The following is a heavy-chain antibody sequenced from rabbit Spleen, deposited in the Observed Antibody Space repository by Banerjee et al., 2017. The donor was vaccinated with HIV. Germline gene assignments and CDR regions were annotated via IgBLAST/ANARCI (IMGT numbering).Heavy chain of an antibody. CDR1: GFTLSSYY. D-gene: IGHD1-1*01. CDR2: IDPVFGIT. Sequence: QLEESGRDLVKPEGSLTLTCTASGFTLSSYYMNWVRQAPGKGLEWIGYIDPVFGITYYANWVNGRFSISRENAQNTVFLQMTSLTAADTATYFCARNYVNAFDPWGPGTLVTVS. CDR3: ARNYVNAFDP. V-gene: IGHV1S7*01. J-gene: IGHJ2*01.